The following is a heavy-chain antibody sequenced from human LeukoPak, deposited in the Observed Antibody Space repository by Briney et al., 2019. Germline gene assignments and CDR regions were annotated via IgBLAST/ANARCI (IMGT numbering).Heavy chain of an antibody. CDR1: GFTFSSYS. Sequence: PGGSLRLSCAASGFTFSSYSMNWVRLAPGKGLEWVSYISSSSSTIYYADSVKGRFTISRDNAKNSLYLQMNSLRAEDTAVYYCARGGYSYDLDYWGQGTLVTVSS. D-gene: IGHD5-18*01. CDR2: ISSSSSTI. CDR3: ARGGYSYDLDY. J-gene: IGHJ4*02. V-gene: IGHV3-48*01.